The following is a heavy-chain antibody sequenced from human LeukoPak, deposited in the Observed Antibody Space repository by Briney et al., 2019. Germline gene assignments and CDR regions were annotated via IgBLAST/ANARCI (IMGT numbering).Heavy chain of an antibody. CDR2: IIPIFGTA. V-gene: IGHV1-69*13. J-gene: IGHJ4*02. CDR1: GGTFSSYA. CDR3: ARTSTGTSPSKYYFDY. D-gene: IGHD1-1*01. Sequence: SVKVSCKASGGTFSSYAISWVRQAPAQGLEWMGGIIPIFGTANYAQKFQCRVTITADESTSTAYMELSSLRSEDTAVYYCARTSTGTSPSKYYFDYWGQGTLVTVSS.